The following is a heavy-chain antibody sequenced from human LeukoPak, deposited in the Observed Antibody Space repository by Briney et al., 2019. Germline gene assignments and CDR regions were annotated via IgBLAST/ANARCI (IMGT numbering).Heavy chain of an antibody. CDR1: GGSISSGGYS. CDR3: ARAIPVQGPLPGPPSLVYTFDY. CDR2: INHSGST. Sequence: SQTLSLTCAVSGGSISSGGYSWSWIRQPPGKGLEWIGEINHSGSTNYNPSLKSRVTISVDTSKNQFSLKLSSVTAADTAVYYCARAIPVQGPLPGPPSLVYTFDYWGQGTLVTVSS. V-gene: IGHV4-30-2*01. D-gene: IGHD1-1*01. J-gene: IGHJ4*02.